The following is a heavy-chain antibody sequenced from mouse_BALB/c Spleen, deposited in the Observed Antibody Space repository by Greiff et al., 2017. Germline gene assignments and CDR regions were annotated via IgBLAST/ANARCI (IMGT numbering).Heavy chain of an antibody. Sequence: QVQLQQSGAELMKPGASVKISCKATGYTFSSYWIEWVKQRPGHGLEWIGEILPGSGSTNYNEKFKGKATFTADTSSNTAYMQLSSLTSEDSAVYYCARWAGYYAWFAYWGQGTLVTVSA. D-gene: IGHD2-3*01. J-gene: IGHJ3*01. CDR1: GYTFSSYW. V-gene: IGHV1-9*01. CDR3: ARWAGYYAWFAY. CDR2: ILPGSGST.